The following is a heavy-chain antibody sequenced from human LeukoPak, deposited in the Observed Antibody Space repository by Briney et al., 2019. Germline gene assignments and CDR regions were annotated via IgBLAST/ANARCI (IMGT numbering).Heavy chain of an antibody. J-gene: IGHJ4*02. V-gene: IGHV1-18*01. D-gene: IGHD6-19*01. CDR3: ARDLKRGYSSGRYSWGTGSSNDY. CDR2: ISAYNGNT. CDR1: GYTFTSYG. Sequence: GASVKDSCKASGYTFTSYGVSWVRQAPGQGLEWMGWISAYNGNTNYAQKLQGRVTMTTDTSTSTAYMELRSLRSDDTAVYYCARDLKRGYSSGRYSWGTGSSNDYWGQGTLVTVSS.